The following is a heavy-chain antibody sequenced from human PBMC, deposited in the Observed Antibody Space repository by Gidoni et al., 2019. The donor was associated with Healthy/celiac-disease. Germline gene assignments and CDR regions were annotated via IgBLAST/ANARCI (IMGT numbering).Heavy chain of an antibody. V-gene: IGHV3-33*08. Sequence: QVQLVASGGGVVQPGRSLRLSCAASGFTFSSYGMHGVRQAPGKGLECVAVIWYDGSNKYYADSVKGRFTISRDNSKNTLYLQMNSLRAEDTAVYYCAREVLGDFWSGYYKRDYYGMDVWGQGTTVTVSS. D-gene: IGHD3-3*01. CDR1: GFTFSSYG. CDR3: AREVLGDFWSGYYKRDYYGMDV. J-gene: IGHJ6*02. CDR2: IWYDGSNK.